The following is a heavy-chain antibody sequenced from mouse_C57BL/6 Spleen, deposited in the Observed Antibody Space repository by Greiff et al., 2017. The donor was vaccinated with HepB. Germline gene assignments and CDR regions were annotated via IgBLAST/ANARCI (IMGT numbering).Heavy chain of an antibody. CDR1: GYTFTDYY. Sequence: EVQLQQSGPELVKPGASVKISCKASGYTFTDYYMNWVKQSHGKSLEWIGDINPNNGGTSYNQKFKGKATLTVDKSSSTAYMELRSLTSEDSAVYYCARGGRHWGGSYFDYWGQGTTLTVSS. CDR3: ARGGRHWGGSYFDY. D-gene: IGHD4-1*01. V-gene: IGHV1-26*01. CDR2: INPNNGGT. J-gene: IGHJ2*01.